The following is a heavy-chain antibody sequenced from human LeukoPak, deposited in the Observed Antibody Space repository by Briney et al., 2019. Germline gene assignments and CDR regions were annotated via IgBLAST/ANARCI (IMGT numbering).Heavy chain of an antibody. J-gene: IGHJ4*02. V-gene: IGHV3-74*01. Sequence: GGSLRLSCAASGFTFSSYWMHWVRQAPGKGLVWVSRINGEGTSTSYADSVKGRFTISRDNAENTLYLQMNSLRAEDAALYYCARYSESYCAIDYWGQGTLVTVSS. CDR3: ARYSESYCAIDY. D-gene: IGHD1-26*01. CDR2: INGEGTST. CDR1: GFTFSSYW.